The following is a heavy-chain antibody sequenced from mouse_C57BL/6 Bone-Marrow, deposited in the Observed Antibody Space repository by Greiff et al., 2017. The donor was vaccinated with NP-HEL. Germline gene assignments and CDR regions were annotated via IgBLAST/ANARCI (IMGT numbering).Heavy chain of an antibody. D-gene: IGHD3-1*01. CDR3: AREGALSY. V-gene: IGHV3-6*01. J-gene: IGHJ3*01. CDR2: ISYDGSN. CDR1: GYSITSGYF. Sequence: ESGPGLVKPSQSLSLTCSVTGYSITSGYFWNWLRQFPGNKLEWVDYISYDGSNNYDPSVKNRISITRDTSKNQFFLQLNAVTTEDTATDHCAREGALSYGGQGTLVTVSA.